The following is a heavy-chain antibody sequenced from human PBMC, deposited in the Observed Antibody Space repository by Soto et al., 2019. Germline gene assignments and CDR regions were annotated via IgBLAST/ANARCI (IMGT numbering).Heavy chain of an antibody. Sequence: SVKASCKASGGTIRSYSISWVRQAPEQGLEWMGGIIPIFGTANYAQKFQGRVTITADESTSTAYMELSSLRSEDTAVYYCAIEYSSSPPYYPIGYWGQGTLVTVSS. CDR2: IIPIFGTA. J-gene: IGHJ4*02. CDR3: AIEYSSSPPYYPIGY. V-gene: IGHV1-69*13. CDR1: GGTIRSYS. D-gene: IGHD6-6*01.